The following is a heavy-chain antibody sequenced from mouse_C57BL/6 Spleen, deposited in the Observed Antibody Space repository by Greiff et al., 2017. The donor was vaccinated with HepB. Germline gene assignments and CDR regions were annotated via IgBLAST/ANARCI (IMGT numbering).Heavy chain of an antibody. J-gene: IGHJ3*01. CDR2: IDPSDSYT. CDR3: ARTYYSNYWFAY. CDR1: GYTFTSYW. D-gene: IGHD2-5*01. Sequence: QLQQPGAELVKPGASVKLSCQASGYTFTSYWMQWVKQRPGQGLEWIGEIDPSDSYTNYNQKFTGKATLTVDTASSTAYMQLSILTSEDSAVYYCARTYYSNYWFAYWGKGTLVSVSA. V-gene: IGHV1-50*01.